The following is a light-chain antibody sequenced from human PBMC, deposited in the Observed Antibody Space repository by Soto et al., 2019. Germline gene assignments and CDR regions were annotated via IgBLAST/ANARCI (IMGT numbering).Light chain of an antibody. CDR3: NSYTCSTANV. CDR1: SSHLSGYNY. J-gene: IGLJ1*01. Sequence: PGSVAGSPRQSINISCTGTSSHLSGYNYGSWYSLHPGKATQLLIYEVSNRPSGVSNRFSGSKSRNTASLTISGLQAEDEADYYCNSYTCSTANVFGTGSKVIVL. CDR2: EVS. V-gene: IGLV2-14*01.